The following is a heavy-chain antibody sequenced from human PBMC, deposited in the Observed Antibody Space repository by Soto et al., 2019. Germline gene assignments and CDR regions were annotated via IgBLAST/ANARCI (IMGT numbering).Heavy chain of an antibody. J-gene: IGHJ4*02. CDR2: IRQDGNEK. V-gene: IGHV3-7*01. CDR1: GFGFSSYW. Sequence: PGGSLRLSCTASAASGFGFSSYWMSWVRQAPGRGLEWVANIRQDGNEKNYVDSMKGRFTISRDNAKNSLFLQMNSLRAEDTAVYYCAKGSGWYMDYWGQGTPVTVSS. D-gene: IGHD6-19*01. CDR3: AKGSGWYMDY.